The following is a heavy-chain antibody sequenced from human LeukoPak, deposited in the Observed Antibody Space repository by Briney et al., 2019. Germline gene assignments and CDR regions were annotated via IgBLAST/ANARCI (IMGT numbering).Heavy chain of an antibody. CDR2: IYDSGST. CDR1: GGSINNYY. V-gene: IGHV4-59*01. Sequence: SETLSLTCTVSGGSINNYYWSWIRQPPGKGLEWIGYIYDSGSTYYNPSLKSRVTISVNTSKNQFSLKLSSVTAADTAVYYCARGSGREWFDPWGQGTLVTVSS. D-gene: IGHD3-10*01. J-gene: IGHJ5*02. CDR3: ARGSGREWFDP.